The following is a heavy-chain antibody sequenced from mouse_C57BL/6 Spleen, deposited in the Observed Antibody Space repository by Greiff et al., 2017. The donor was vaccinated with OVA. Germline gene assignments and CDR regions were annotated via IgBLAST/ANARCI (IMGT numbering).Heavy chain of an antibody. CDR3: TLYYYGSSYFDY. V-gene: IGHV14-4*01. CDR1: GFNIKDDY. Sequence: EVQLQQSGAELVRPGASVKLSCTASGFNIKDDYMHWVKQRPEQGLEWIGWIDPENGDTEYASKFQGKATITADTSSNTAYLQLSSLTSDDTAVYYCTLYYYGSSYFDYWGQGTTLTVSS. J-gene: IGHJ2*01. CDR2: IDPENGDT. D-gene: IGHD1-1*01.